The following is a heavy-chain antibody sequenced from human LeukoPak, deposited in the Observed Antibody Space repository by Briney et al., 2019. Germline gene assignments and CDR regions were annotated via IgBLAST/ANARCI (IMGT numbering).Heavy chain of an antibody. CDR2: IKQDGTEK. V-gene: IGHV3-7*03. CDR1: GFSFTTYW. Sequence: AGGSLRLSCGASGFSFTTYWMGWVRQAPGKGLEWVANIKQDGTEKYYVDSVKGRFTISRDNAKNSLYLQMNSLRPEDTALYYCAKGDWGDYWGQGTLVTVSS. D-gene: IGHD2-21*02. CDR3: AKGDWGDY. J-gene: IGHJ4*02.